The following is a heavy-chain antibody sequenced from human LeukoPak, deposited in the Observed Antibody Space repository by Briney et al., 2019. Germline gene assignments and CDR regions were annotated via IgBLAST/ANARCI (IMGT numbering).Heavy chain of an antibody. CDR2: ISGSGGST. CDR1: GFTFSSYA. J-gene: IGHJ6*02. Sequence: GGSLRLSCAASGFTFSSYAMSWVRQAPGKGLEWVSAISGSGGSTDYADSVKGRFTISRDNSKNTLYLQMNSLRAEDTAVYYCSLSPTPDGMDVWGQGTTVTVSS. V-gene: IGHV3-23*01. D-gene: IGHD2-15*01. CDR3: SLSPTPDGMDV.